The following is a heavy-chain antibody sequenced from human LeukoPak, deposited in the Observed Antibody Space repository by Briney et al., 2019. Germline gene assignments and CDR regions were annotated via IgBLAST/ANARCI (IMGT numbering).Heavy chain of an antibody. CDR1: GASFRGYY. CDR2: INHSGST. Sequence: SETLSLTCAVYGASFRGYYWSWLRHPPGKGLEWLGEINHSGSTNYNPSLKSRVTISVDTSKTQFSLKLSSVTAAETAVYYCARDSTYGDIDLHYFDYWGQGNLVTVSS. J-gene: IGHJ4*02. CDR3: ARDSTYGDIDLHYFDY. V-gene: IGHV4-34*01. D-gene: IGHD4-17*01.